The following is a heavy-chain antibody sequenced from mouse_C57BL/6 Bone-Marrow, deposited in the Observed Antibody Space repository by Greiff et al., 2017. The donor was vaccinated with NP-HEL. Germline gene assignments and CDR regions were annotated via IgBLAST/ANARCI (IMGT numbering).Heavy chain of an antibody. J-gene: IGHJ3*01. CDR1: GYTFTSYG. CDR2: IYPRSGNT. V-gene: IGHV1-81*01. Sequence: QVQLQQSGAELARPGASVKLSCKASGYTFTSYGISWVKQRPGQGLEWIGEIYPRSGNTYYNEKFKGKATLTADKSSSTAYMELRSLTSEDSAVYFCARRDYSNWGFAYWGQGTLVTVSA. CDR3: ARRDYSNWGFAY. D-gene: IGHD2-5*01.